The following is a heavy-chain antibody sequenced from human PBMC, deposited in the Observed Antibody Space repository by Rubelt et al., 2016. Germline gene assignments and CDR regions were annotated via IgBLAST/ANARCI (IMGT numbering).Heavy chain of an antibody. V-gene: IGHV1-2*02. Sequence: GQSGAEVKKPGASVKVSCKASGYTFTGYYMHWVRRAPGQGLEWMGWINPNSGGTNYAQKFQGRVTMTRDTSISPAYMELSRLRSDDTAVYYCARFDWFVSYAFDIWGQGTMVTVSS. D-gene: IGHD3-9*01. CDR3: ARFDWFVSYAFDI. J-gene: IGHJ3*02. CDR1: GYTFTGYY. CDR2: INPNSGGT.